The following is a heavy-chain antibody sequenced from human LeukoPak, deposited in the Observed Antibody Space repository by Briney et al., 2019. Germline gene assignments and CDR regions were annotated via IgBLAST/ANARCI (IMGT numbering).Heavy chain of an antibody. D-gene: IGHD1-1*01. Sequence: ASVKVSCKASGGTFSSYAISWVRQAPGQGLEWMGGIIPIFGTANYAQKFQGRVTITADESTSTAYMELSSLRSEDTAVYYCARKRSNWNYVDYWGQGTLVTVSS. CDR3: ARKRSNWNYVDY. V-gene: IGHV1-69*13. CDR1: GGTFSSYA. J-gene: IGHJ4*02. CDR2: IIPIFGTA.